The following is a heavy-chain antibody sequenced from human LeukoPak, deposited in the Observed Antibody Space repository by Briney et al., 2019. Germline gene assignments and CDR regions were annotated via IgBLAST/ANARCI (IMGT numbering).Heavy chain of an antibody. CDR1: ELAFSGYW. J-gene: IGHJ6*03. D-gene: IGHD3-3*01. V-gene: IGHV3-7*01. CDR2: IKQDGSEE. Sequence: GGSLRLSCAVSELAFSGYWMSWVRQALGKGLEWVANIKQDGSEEYYVDSVKGRFTISRDNAKNSLYLQMNSLRAEDTAVYYCARSARDYDFWQHLYYYYMDVWGKGTTVTVSS. CDR3: ARSARDYDFWQHLYYYYMDV.